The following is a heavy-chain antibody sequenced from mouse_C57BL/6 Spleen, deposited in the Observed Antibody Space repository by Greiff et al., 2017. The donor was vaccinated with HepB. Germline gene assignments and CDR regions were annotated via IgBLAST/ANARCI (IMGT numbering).Heavy chain of an antibody. V-gene: IGHV1-19*01. CDR3: AREFITTVVAPFAY. CDR2: INPYNSGT. CDR1: GYTFTDYY. J-gene: IGHJ3*01. D-gene: IGHD1-1*01. Sequence: EVQLQQSGPVLVKPGASVKMSCKASGYTFTDYYMNWVKQSHGKSLEWIGVINPYNSGTSYNQKFKGKATLTVDKSSRTAYMELNSLTSEDSAVYYCAREFITTVVAPFAYRGQGTLVTVSA.